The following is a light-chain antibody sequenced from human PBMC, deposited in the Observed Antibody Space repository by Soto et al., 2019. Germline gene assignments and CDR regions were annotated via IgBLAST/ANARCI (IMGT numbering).Light chain of an antibody. CDR3: QQRSNWPMYT. Sequence: EIVLTQSPATLSLSPGERATLSCRASQSVSSYLAWYQQKPGQAPRLLIYDASNRATGIPARFGGSGSGTDFPLTISSLEPKDVAVYYCQQRSNWPMYTFGQGTKLEIK. CDR1: QSVSSY. CDR2: DAS. J-gene: IGKJ2*01. V-gene: IGKV3-11*01.